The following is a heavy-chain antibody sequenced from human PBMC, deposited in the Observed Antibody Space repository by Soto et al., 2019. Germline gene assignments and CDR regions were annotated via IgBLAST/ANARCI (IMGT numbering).Heavy chain of an antibody. J-gene: IGHJ6*02. CDR2: TYYRSKWYN. CDR3: AGSGWYESADYYYYYGMDV. Sequence: SQTLSLTCAISGDSVSSNSAAWNWIRQSPSRGLEWLGRTYYRSKWYNDYAVSVKSRITINPDTSKNQFPLQLNSVTPEDTAVYYCAGSGWYESADYYYYYGMDVWGQGTTVTVSS. V-gene: IGHV6-1*01. CDR1: GDSVSSNSAA. D-gene: IGHD6-19*01.